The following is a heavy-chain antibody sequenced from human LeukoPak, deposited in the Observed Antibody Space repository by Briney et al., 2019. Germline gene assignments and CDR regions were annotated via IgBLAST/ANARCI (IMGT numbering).Heavy chain of an antibody. V-gene: IGHV4-39*07. CDR1: GGSISSSSYY. CDR3: ARGGSFLGPMDRITIFGVIDY. CDR2: INHSGST. Sequence: SETLSLTCTVSGGSISSSSYYWSWIRQPPGKGLEWIGEINHSGSTNYNPSLKSRVTISVDTSKNQFSLKLSSVTAADTAVYYCARGGSFLGPMDRITIFGVIDYWGQGTPVTVSS. D-gene: IGHD3-3*01. J-gene: IGHJ4*02.